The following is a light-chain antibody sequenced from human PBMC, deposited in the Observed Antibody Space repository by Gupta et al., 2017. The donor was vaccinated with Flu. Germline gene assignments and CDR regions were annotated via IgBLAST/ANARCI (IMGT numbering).Light chain of an antibody. CDR3: AAWDDSLNAWV. J-gene: IGLJ3*02. V-gene: IGLV1-44*01. CDR2: VNN. CDR1: SSNIVNNP. Sequence: QSVLTQPPSASGTPGQRVTISCSGGSSNIVNNPVNWYQHLPGTAPKLLVYVNNQRPSGVPGRFSASKSGTSASLAISGLQSEDAADDDCAAWDDSLNAWVFGGGTKLTVL.